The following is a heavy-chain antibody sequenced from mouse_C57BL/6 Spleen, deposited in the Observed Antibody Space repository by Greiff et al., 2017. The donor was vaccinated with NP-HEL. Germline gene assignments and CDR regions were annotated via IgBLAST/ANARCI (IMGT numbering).Heavy chain of an antibody. Sequence: QVQLQQPGAELVMPGASVKLSCKASGYTFTSYWMHWVKQRPGQGLEWIGEIDPSDSYTNYNQKFKGKSTLTVDKSSSTAYMQLSSLTSEDSAVYYCARSRVTTVVALYWYFDVWGTGTTVTVSS. CDR3: ARSRVTTVVALYWYFDV. CDR1: GYTFTSYW. V-gene: IGHV1-69*01. D-gene: IGHD1-1*01. J-gene: IGHJ1*03. CDR2: IDPSDSYT.